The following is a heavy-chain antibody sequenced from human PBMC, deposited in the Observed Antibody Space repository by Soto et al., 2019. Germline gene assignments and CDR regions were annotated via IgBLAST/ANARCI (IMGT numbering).Heavy chain of an antibody. CDR1: GFTFSSYG. V-gene: IGHV3-30*18. CDR3: AKDGVGGWYDY. J-gene: IGHJ4*02. D-gene: IGHD6-19*01. Sequence: GGSLRLSCAASGFTFSSYGMHWVRQAPGKGLEWVAVISYDGSNKYYADSVKGRFTISRDNSKNTLYLQMNSLRAEDTAVYYCAKDGVGGWYDYWGQGTLVTAPQ. CDR2: ISYDGSNK.